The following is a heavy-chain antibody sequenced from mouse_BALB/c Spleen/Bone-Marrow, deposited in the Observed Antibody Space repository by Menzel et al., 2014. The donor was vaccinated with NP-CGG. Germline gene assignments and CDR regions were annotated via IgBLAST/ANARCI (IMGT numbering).Heavy chain of an antibody. Sequence: VQLQESGAELVRPGVSVKISCKGSGYTFTDYAMHWVKQSHAESLEWIGVINTYFGDISYNQKFKGKATIAVDKTFKTVYMELARLTAEDSAIYYCARGYSNNYAMDYWGQGTSVTVSS. CDR3: ARGYSNNYAMDY. V-gene: IGHV1S137*01. D-gene: IGHD2-5*01. J-gene: IGHJ4*01. CDR2: INTYFGDI. CDR1: GYTFTDYA.